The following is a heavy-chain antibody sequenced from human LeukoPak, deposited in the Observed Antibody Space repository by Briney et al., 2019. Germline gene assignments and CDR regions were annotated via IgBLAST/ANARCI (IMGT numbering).Heavy chain of an antibody. CDR3: AKDPYYCDSSGYYSSDY. J-gene: IGHJ4*02. CDR1: GFTFSSYG. CDR2: ISYDGSNK. Sequence: SGGSLRLSCAASGFTFSSYGMHWVRQAPGKGLEWVAVISYDGSNKYYADSVKGRFTISRDNSKNTLYLQMNSLRAEDTAVYYCAKDPYYCDSSGYYSSDYWGQGTLVTVSS. D-gene: IGHD3-22*01. V-gene: IGHV3-30*18.